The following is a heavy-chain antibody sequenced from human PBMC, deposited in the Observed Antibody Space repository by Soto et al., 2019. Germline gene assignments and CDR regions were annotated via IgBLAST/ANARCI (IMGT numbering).Heavy chain of an antibody. CDR3: ATLYCGGDCYSAGSFDY. CDR1: GFTFDDYA. D-gene: IGHD2-21*02. J-gene: IGHJ4*02. V-gene: IGHV3-9*01. Sequence: GGSLRLSCAASGFTFDDYAMHWVRQAPGKGLEWVSGISWNSGSIGYADSVKGRFTISRDNAKNSLYLQMNSLRAEDTALYYCATLYCGGDCYSAGSFDYWGQRTLVTVSS. CDR2: ISWNSGSI.